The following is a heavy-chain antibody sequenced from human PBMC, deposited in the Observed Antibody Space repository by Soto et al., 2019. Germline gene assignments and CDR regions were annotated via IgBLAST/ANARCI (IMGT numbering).Heavy chain of an antibody. Sequence: PSETLSLTCTVSGGSISSSSYYWGWIRQPPGKGLEWIGSIYYSGSTYYNPSLKSRVTISVDTSKNQFSLKLSSVTAADTAVYYCARQEGGVATIYYYYGMDVWGQGTTVTVSS. CDR2: IYYSGST. D-gene: IGHD5-12*01. CDR1: GGSISSSSYY. J-gene: IGHJ6*02. V-gene: IGHV4-39*01. CDR3: ARQEGGVATIYYYYGMDV.